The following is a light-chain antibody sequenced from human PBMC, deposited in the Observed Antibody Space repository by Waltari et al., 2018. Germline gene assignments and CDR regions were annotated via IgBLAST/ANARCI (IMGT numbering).Light chain of an antibody. CDR2: GAS. J-gene: IGKJ1*01. CDR3: QHYVRLPAT. V-gene: IGKV3-20*01. CDR1: QSLNKT. Sequence: SSRARQSLNKTLSWDQRKPRQAPQRLIYGASIRATDIPDRFTGSGSGTDFSLTISSLEPEDFAIYFCQHYVRLPATFGQGTKVEIK.